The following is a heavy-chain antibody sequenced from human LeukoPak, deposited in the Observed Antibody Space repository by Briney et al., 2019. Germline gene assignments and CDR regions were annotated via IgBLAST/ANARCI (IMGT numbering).Heavy chain of an antibody. V-gene: IGHV1-69*04. J-gene: IGHJ6*02. CDR3: ASDRGPVLRYFDWLSSYYYGMDV. CDR2: IIPILGIA. D-gene: IGHD3-9*01. Sequence: EASVKVSCKASGGTFSSYAISWVRQAPGQGLEWMGRIIPILGIANYAQKFQGRVTITADKSTSTAYMELSSLRSEDTAVYYCASDRGPVLRYFDWLSSYYYGMDVWGQGTTVTVSS. CDR1: GGTFSSYA.